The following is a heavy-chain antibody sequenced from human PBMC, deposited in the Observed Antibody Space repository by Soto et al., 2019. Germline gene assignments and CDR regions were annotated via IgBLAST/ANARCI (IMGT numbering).Heavy chain of an antibody. CDR1: GFTFSSYW. CDR2: IKQDGSEK. Sequence: GGSMILSCAASGFTFSSYWMSWVRQAPGKGLEWVANIKQDGSEKYYVDSVKGRFTISRDNAKNSLYLQMNSLRAEDTAVYYCAREGDRYFFDCWGQGTLVTVSS. CDR3: AREGDRYFFDC. J-gene: IGHJ4*02. V-gene: IGHV3-7*01. D-gene: IGHD2-21*02.